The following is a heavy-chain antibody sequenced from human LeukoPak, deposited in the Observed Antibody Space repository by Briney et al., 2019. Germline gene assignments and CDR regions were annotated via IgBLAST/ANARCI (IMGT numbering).Heavy chain of an antibody. V-gene: IGHV4-4*02. J-gene: IGHJ4*02. CDR2: IYHSGST. D-gene: IGHD3-22*01. CDR1: GGSISSSNW. CDR3: ARDSSDSSGYYPFAD. Sequence: PSETLSLTGAVSGGSISSSNWWSWVRQPPGKGLEWIGEIYHSGSTNYNPSLKSRVTISVDKSKNQFSLKLSSVTAADTAVYYCARDSSDSSGYYPFADWGQGTLVTVSS.